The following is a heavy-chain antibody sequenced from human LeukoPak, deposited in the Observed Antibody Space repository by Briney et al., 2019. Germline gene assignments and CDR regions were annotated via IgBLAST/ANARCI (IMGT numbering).Heavy chain of an antibody. CDR3: ARRAGDYSHPYDY. CDR1: GLTVSSNC. CDR2: IYSGGNT. J-gene: IGHJ4*02. V-gene: IGHV3-53*01. Sequence: GGSLRLSCAASGLTVSSNCMSWVRQAPGKGLEWVSFIYSGGNTYCADSVKGRFTISRDNSKNTVHLQMNSLRAEDTAMYYCARRAGDYSHPYDYWGQGTLVTVSS. D-gene: IGHD3-22*01.